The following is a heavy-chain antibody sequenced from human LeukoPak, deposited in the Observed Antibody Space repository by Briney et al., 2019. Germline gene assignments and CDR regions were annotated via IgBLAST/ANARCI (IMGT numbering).Heavy chain of an antibody. J-gene: IGHJ4*02. CDR1: GFTISSYG. V-gene: IGHV3-23*01. CDR3: AKDQKPDSGYDIDY. Sequence: GGSLRLSCAASGFTISSYGMNWVRQAPRKGLEWVSVIFGSGDTTNYADSVKGRFPISRDRSKNTLYLEMHSLRADDTAVYYCAKDQKPDSGYDIDYWGQGTLVIVSS. D-gene: IGHD5-12*01. CDR2: IFGSGDTT.